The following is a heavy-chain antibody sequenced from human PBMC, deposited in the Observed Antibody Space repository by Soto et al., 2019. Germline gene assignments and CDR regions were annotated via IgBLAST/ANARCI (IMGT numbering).Heavy chain of an antibody. Sequence: QVHLQESGPGLLKPSETLSITCSVSGGPIRSYYLSWVRQAPGKGLEWIAYIAYTGTTGYNPSLRSRVTISGDTSPNVFSLKMPSVTAADTAVYYCAREGFSGYEALDYWGQGILVTVSS. D-gene: IGHD5-12*01. CDR1: GGPIRSYY. J-gene: IGHJ4*02. CDR2: IAYTGTT. CDR3: AREGFSGYEALDY. V-gene: IGHV4-59*01.